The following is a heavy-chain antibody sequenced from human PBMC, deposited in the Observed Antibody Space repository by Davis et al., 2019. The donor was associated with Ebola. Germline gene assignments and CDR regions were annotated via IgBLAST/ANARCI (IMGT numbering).Heavy chain of an antibody. CDR2: INHSGST. J-gene: IGHJ4*02. Sequence: SETLSLTCAVYGGSFSGYYWSRIRQPPGKGLEWIGEINHSGSTNYNPSLKSRVTISVDKSKNQFSLNLNSVTAADTAVYYCTRGSHTVTSFPFDYWGQGTLVTVSS. CDR1: GGSFSGYY. D-gene: IGHD4-17*01. V-gene: IGHV4-34*01. CDR3: TRGSHTVTSFPFDY.